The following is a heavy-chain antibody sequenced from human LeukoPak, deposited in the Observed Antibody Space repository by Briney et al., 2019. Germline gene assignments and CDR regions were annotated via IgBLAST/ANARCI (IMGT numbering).Heavy chain of an antibody. J-gene: IGHJ4*02. D-gene: IGHD3-22*01. Sequence: PSETLSLTCTVSGGSISSGGYYWSWIRQHPGKGLEWIGYIYYSGSTYYNPSLKSRVTISVDTSKNQFSLKLSSVTAADTAVYYCASIYDSSGTVDYWGQGTLVTVSS. CDR1: GGSISSGGYY. V-gene: IGHV4-31*03. CDR2: IYYSGST. CDR3: ASIYDSSGTVDY.